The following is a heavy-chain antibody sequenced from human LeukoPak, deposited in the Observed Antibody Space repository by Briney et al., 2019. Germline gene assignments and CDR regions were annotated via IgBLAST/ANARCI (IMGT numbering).Heavy chain of an antibody. CDR1: RGTFSSYA. CDR3: ALVVVAATLRGDAFDI. Sequence: SVKVSCKASRGTFSSYAISWVRQAPGQGLEWIGRIIPILGIANYAQKFQGRVTITADKSTSTAYMELSSLRSEDTAVYYCALVVVAATLRGDAFDIWGQGTMVTVSS. D-gene: IGHD2-15*01. V-gene: IGHV1-69*04. CDR2: IIPILGIA. J-gene: IGHJ3*02.